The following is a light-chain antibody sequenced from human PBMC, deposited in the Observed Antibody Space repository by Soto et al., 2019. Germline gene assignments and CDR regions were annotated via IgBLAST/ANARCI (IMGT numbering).Light chain of an antibody. CDR1: QSVNNY. V-gene: IGKV3D-15*01. CDR2: GAS. Sequence: EIVMTQSPATRAVSPGEGATLSCRASQSVNNYLAWYQQKPGQAPRLLIYGASSRATGIPDRFSGSRSGPDFTLTISSLQPEDFATYYCQQSYSSPPTFGQGTKVDIK. CDR3: QQSYSSPPT. J-gene: IGKJ1*01.